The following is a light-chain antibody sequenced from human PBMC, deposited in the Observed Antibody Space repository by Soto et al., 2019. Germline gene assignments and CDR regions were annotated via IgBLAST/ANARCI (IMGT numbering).Light chain of an antibody. CDR2: GAS. V-gene: IGKV3-20*01. Sequence: EIVLTQSPGTLSLSPGERATLSCRASQSVSSSYLAWYQQKPGQAPRLLIDGASSRATGIPDRFSGSGSGTNFTLTISRLEPEDFAVYYCHQYGSSPITFGGGTKVEIK. CDR3: HQYGSSPIT. J-gene: IGKJ4*01. CDR1: QSVSSSY.